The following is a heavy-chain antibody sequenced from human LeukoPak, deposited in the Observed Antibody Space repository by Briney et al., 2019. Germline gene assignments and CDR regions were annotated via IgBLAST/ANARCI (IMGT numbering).Heavy chain of an antibody. J-gene: IGHJ4*02. D-gene: IGHD2-15*01. V-gene: IGHV1-69*13. CDR1: GGTFNSYA. CDR3: ARDGGTGYCRGGTCYVVDY. CDR2: IIPIFGTA. Sequence: SVKVSCKASGGTFNSYAISWVRQAPGQGLEWMGGIIPIFGTANYAQKFQGRVTITADESTSTAYMELSSLRSEDTAVYYCARDGGTGYCRGGTCYVVDYWGQGTLVTVSS.